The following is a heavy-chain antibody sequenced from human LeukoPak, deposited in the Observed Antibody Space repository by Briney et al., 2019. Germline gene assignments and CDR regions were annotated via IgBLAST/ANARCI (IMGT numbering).Heavy chain of an antibody. CDR1: GGSFSGYY. D-gene: IGHD3-3*01. J-gene: IGHJ4*02. CDR3: ARGITIFGVVTQSYYFVY. Sequence: SETLSLTCAVYGGSFSGYYWSWIRQPPGKGLEWIGEINHSGSTNYNPSLKSRVTISVDTSKNQFSLKLSSVTAADTAVYYCARGITIFGVVTQSYYFVYWGQGTLVTVSS. V-gene: IGHV4-34*01. CDR2: INHSGST.